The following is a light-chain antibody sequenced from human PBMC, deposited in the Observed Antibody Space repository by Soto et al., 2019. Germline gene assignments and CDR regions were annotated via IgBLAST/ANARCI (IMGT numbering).Light chain of an antibody. CDR3: QHYDTSLI. CDR2: GAS. Sequence: QSPGTLSLSPGERATLSCRASQSVSNSYLAWYQQKPGQAPRLLIYGASSRATGIPDRFSGSGSGTDFTLTISRLEPEDFAVYYCQHYDTSLIFGGGTKVDIK. J-gene: IGKJ4*01. CDR1: QSVSNSY. V-gene: IGKV3-20*01.